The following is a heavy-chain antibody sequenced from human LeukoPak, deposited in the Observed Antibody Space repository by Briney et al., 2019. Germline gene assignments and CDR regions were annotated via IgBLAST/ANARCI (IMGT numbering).Heavy chain of an antibody. CDR3: AKDRGIAVAGTQGFDY. V-gene: IGHV3-30*02. CDR2: IRYDGSNK. CDR1: GFTFSSYG. Sequence: GGSLRLSCAASGFTFSSYGMHWVRQAPGKGLEWVAFIRYDGSNKYYADSVKGRFTISRDNSKNTLYLQMNSLRAEDTAVYYCAKDRGIAVAGTQGFDYWGQGTLVTVSS. D-gene: IGHD6-19*01. J-gene: IGHJ4*02.